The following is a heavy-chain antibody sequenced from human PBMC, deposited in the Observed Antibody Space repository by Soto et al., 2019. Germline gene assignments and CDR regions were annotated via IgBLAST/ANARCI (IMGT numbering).Heavy chain of an antibody. CDR2: TSAYNGNT. Sequence: QVQLVQSGAEVKKPGASVKVSCKASGYTFTSYGISWVRQAPGQGLGWMGGTSAYNGNTNYAQRLQGRATMTTDTSTSTAYMELRSLRSDDTAVYYCARDYLSPIVVVPAAMFFDYWGQGTLVTVSS. V-gene: IGHV1-18*01. CDR1: GYTFTSYG. J-gene: IGHJ4*02. CDR3: ARDYLSPIVVVPAAMFFDY. D-gene: IGHD2-2*01.